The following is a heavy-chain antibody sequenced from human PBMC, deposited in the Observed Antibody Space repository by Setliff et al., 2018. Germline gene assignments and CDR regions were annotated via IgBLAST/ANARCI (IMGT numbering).Heavy chain of an antibody. J-gene: IGHJ4*02. V-gene: IGHV1-18*01. CDR2: ISAYDGNT. Sequence: ASVKVSCKASAYSFTNYGITWVRQAPGQGLEWMGWISAYDGNTGFAQNIQGRVTLTTDTPTSTAYMELSSLRTEDTAVYYCARGYYDSYARYYVVGDYWGQGTPVTVSS. CDR3: ARGYYDSYARYYVVGDY. D-gene: IGHD3-22*01. CDR1: AYSFTNYG.